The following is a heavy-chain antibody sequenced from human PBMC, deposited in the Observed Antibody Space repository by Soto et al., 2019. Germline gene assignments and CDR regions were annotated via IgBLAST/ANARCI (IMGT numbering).Heavy chain of an antibody. CDR2: ISSSGSTI. V-gene: IGHV3-11*01. J-gene: IGHJ6*02. Sequence: QVQLVESGGGLVKPGGSLRLSCAASGFTFSDYYMSWIRQAPGKGLEWVSYISSSGSTIYYADSVKGRFTISRDNAKNSLYLRRNSLRAEDTAVYYCARQKAWTGEWLSLYAPGMDVWGQGTTVTVSS. D-gene: IGHD3-22*01. CDR1: GFTFSDYY. CDR3: ARQKAWTGEWLSLYAPGMDV.